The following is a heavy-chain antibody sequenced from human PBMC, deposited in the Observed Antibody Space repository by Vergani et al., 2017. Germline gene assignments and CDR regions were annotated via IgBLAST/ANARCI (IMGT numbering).Heavy chain of an antibody. CDR3: AKAGSVTSGSLQYNFYMDV. J-gene: IGHJ6*03. Sequence: QVQLVESEGGVVQPGRSLTLSCVASGFTFSSHGMHWVRQAPGKGLEWVAVISNDGSKKYYVDSVKGRFTISRDNSKNTLDLQMNSLRTQDTAVYYCAKAGSVTSGSLQYNFYMDVWGKGTTVTVS. V-gene: IGHV3-30*06. CDR2: ISNDGSKK. CDR1: GFTFSSHG. D-gene: IGHD3-10*01.